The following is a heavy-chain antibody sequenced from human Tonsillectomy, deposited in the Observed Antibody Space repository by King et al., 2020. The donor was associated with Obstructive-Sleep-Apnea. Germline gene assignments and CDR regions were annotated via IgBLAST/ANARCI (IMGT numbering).Heavy chain of an antibody. D-gene: IGHD3-10*01. CDR2: IFYSGST. V-gene: IGHV4-30-4*01. J-gene: IGHJ4*02. CDR1: GGSLSSSDYY. CDR3: ARAPEDYGSGNYFDY. Sequence: QLQESGPGLVKPSQTLSLTCSVSGGSLSSSDYYWSWIRQPPGKGLEWIGYIFYSGSTYYNPTLESRVTLSVDTYKKEFSLKMTSVTVADTAVYFCARAPEDYGSGNYFDYWGQGTLVTVSS.